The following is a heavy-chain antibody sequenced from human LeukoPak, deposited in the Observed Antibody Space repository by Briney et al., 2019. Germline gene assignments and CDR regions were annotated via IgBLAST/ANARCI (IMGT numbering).Heavy chain of an antibody. D-gene: IGHD2-2*01. J-gene: IGHJ5*02. CDR3: EKDSSGNYCSSTSCPLRFDP. V-gene: IGHV3-33*06. CDR2: IWYDGSNK. CDR1: GFTFSSYG. Sequence: GGSLRLSCAASGFTFSSYGMHWVRQAPGKGLEWVAVIWYDGSNKYYADSVKGRFTISRDNSKNTLYLQMNSLRAEDTAVYYCEKDSSGNYCSSTSCPLRFDPWGQGTLVTVSS.